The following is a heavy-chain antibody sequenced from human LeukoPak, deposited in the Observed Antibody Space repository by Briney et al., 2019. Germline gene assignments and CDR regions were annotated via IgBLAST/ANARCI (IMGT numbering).Heavy chain of an antibody. Sequence: ASVKVSCKASGYSFTSYYMHWVRQAPGQGLEWMGLINPSGSSTTYAQRFRGRVTMTRDISTSTDYMELTSLTSDDTAMYYCARDNSVGETAWWFDPWGQGTLVTVSS. CDR3: ARDNSVGETAWWFDP. CDR1: GYSFTSYY. J-gene: IGHJ5*02. D-gene: IGHD1-26*01. CDR2: INPSGSST. V-gene: IGHV1-46*01.